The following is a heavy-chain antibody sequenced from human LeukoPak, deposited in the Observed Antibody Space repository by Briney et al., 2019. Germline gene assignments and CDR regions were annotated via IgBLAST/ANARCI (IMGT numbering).Heavy chain of an antibody. J-gene: IGHJ4*01. V-gene: IGHV3-9*01. CDR2: ISWNSGSI. Sequence: GRSLRLSCAASGFTFDDYAMDWVRQAPGKGLEWVSGISWNSGSIGYADSVKGRFTISRDNAKNSLYLQMNSLRAEDTALYYSAKGTGVAAYFDYWGQGTLVTVSS. D-gene: IGHD6-25*01. CDR1: GFTFDDYA. CDR3: AKGTGVAAYFDY.